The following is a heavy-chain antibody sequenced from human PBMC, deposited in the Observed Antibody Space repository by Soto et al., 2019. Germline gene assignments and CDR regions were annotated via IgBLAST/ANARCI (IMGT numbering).Heavy chain of an antibody. CDR1: GFTFSSYS. CDR3: ARDLRYCSGGSCYGMVGYLDY. D-gene: IGHD2-15*01. J-gene: IGHJ4*02. CDR2: ISSSSSYI. V-gene: IGHV3-21*01. Sequence: EVQLVESGGGLVKPGGSLRLSCAASGFTFSSYSMNWVRQAPGKGLEWVSSISSSSSYIYYADSVKGRFTISRDNAKNSLYLQMNSLRAEDTAVYYCARDLRYCSGGSCYGMVGYLDYWGQGTLVTVSS.